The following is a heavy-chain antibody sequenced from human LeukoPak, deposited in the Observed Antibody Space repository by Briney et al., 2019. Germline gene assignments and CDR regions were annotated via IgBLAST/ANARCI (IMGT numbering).Heavy chain of an antibody. CDR2: IYYSGST. Sequence: KPSETLSLTCTVSGGSISSGGYYWSWIRQHPGKGLEWIGYIYYSGSTYYNPSLKSRVTISVDTSKNQFSLKLSSVTAADTAVYYCARDYGSGSFDYWGQGTLATVSS. CDR3: ARDYGSGSFDY. D-gene: IGHD3-10*01. J-gene: IGHJ4*02. V-gene: IGHV4-31*03. CDR1: GGSISSGGYY.